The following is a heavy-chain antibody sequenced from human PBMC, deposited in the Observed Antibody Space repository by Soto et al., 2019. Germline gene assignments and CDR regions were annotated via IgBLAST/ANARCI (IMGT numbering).Heavy chain of an antibody. CDR2: IYYSGST. Sequence: QVQLQESGPGLVKPSQTLSLTCTVSGGSISSGGYYWSWIRQHPGKGLEWIGYIYYSGSTYYNPSLKSRVTIAVDTSKNQCSLKLSSVTAADTAVYYCAREGGIVGATAADYWGQGTLVTVSS. CDR3: AREGGIVGATAADY. V-gene: IGHV4-31*03. D-gene: IGHD1-26*01. CDR1: GGSISSGGYY. J-gene: IGHJ4*02.